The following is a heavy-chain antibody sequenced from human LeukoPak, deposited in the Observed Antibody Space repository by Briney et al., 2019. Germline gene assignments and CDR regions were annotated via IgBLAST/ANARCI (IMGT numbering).Heavy chain of an antibody. D-gene: IGHD3-22*01. CDR3: ARADGVDSSGEGHYYYYYYMDV. Sequence: GGSLRLSCAASGFTFSTHEVNWVRQAPGKGLEWISYISSSGTTMYYADSVKGRFTISRDNAKKSLYLRMNSLSAEDTAVYYCARADGVDSSGEGHYYYYYYMDVWGKGTTVTVSS. J-gene: IGHJ6*03. CDR1: GFTFSTHE. V-gene: IGHV3-48*03. CDR2: ISSSGTTM.